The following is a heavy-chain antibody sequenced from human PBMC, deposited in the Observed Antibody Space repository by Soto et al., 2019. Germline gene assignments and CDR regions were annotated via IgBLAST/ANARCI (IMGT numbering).Heavy chain of an antibody. CDR2: ISWNSGSI. D-gene: IGHD1-26*01. V-gene: IGHV3-9*01. CDR3: AKDRGAGIVGAGRDY. CDR1: GFTFDDYA. J-gene: IGHJ4*02. Sequence: DVQLVESGGGLVQPGRSLRLSCAASGFTFDDYAMHWVRQAPGKGLEWVSSISWNSGSIGYADSVKGRFTISRDNTKNSLYLQMNSLRAEDTALYYCAKDRGAGIVGAGRDYWGQGTLVTVSS.